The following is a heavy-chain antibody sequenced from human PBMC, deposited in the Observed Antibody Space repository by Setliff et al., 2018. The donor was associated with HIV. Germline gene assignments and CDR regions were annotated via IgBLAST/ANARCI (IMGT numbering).Heavy chain of an antibody. CDR1: GFTVSSNY. J-gene: IGHJ3*02. V-gene: IGHV3-7*04. D-gene: IGHD3-10*01. CDR3: ARDPAFGAFDI. Sequence: GGSLRLSCAASGFTVSSNYMSWVRQAPGRGLEYVAGMNRDGGEKGYADSVKGRFSISRDNAKNSLYLQMSSLRTEDTAVYFCARDPAFGAFDIWGQGTMVTVSS. CDR2: MNRDGGEK.